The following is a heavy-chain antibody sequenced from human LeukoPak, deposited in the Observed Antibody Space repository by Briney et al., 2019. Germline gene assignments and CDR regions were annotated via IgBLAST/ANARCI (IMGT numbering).Heavy chain of an antibody. CDR3: ARVPLLYCSSTSCYANDY. D-gene: IGHD2-2*01. J-gene: IGHJ4*02. Sequence: GGSLRLSCAASGFTFSSYSMNWVRQAPGKGLEWVSSISSSSSYIYYADSVKGRFTISRDNAKNSLYLQMNSLRAEDTAVYYCARVPLLYCSSTSCYANDYWGQGTLVTVSS. V-gene: IGHV3-21*01. CDR2: ISSSSSYI. CDR1: GFTFSSYS.